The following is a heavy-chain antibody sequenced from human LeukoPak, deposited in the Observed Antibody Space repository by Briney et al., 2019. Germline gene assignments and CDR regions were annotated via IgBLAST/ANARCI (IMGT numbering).Heavy chain of an antibody. CDR2: IYYSGST. V-gene: IGHV4-59*08. CDR1: GGSISSYY. J-gene: IGHJ4*02. CDR3: ARLEAAATYYFDY. Sequence: SETLSLTCTVSGGSISSYYRSWIRQPPGKGLEWIGYIYYSGSTNYNPSLKSRVTISVDTSKNQFSLKLSSVTAADTAVYYCARLEAAATYYFDYWGQGTLVTVSS. D-gene: IGHD6-13*01.